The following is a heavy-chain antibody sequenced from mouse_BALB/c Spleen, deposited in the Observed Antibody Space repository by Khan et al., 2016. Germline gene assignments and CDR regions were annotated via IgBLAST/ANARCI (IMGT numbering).Heavy chain of an antibody. V-gene: IGHV1S136*01. CDR1: GYTFTSYV. J-gene: IGHJ4*01. Sequence: EVKLEESGPELVKPGASVKMSCKASGYTFTSYVMHWVKQKPGQGLEWVGYINPYNDVTKYNEKFKGKATLTSDKSSSTAYMELSSLTSEDSADFYCTREYGNFRDYWGQGTSVTVSS. CDR3: TREYGNFRDY. CDR2: INPYNDVT. D-gene: IGHD2-10*02.